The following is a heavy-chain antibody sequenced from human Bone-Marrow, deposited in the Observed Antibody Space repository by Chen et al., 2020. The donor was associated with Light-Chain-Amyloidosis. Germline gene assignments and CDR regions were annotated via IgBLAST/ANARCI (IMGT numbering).Heavy chain of an antibody. J-gene: IGHJ4*02. CDR3: ARDPPGSGFAFDY. D-gene: IGHD3-10*01. V-gene: IGHV3-33*01. CDR2: IWYDGSNK. CDR1: GFPFSTHA. Sequence: QEELVESGGGVVQPGRSLRLSCAASGFPFSTHAMHWVRQAPGKGLEWVAFIWYDGSNKHYADSAKGRFTISRDNSKNSVFLEMNSLRAEDTAVYFCARDPPGSGFAFDYWGQGTLVTVSS.